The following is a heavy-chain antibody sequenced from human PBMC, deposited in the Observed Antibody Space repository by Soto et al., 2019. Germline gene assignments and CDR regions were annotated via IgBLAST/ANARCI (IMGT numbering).Heavy chain of an antibody. V-gene: IGHV1-69*02. CDR3: ARSLGGYDFWSGYSTTSGFDY. CDR1: GGTFSSYT. D-gene: IGHD3-3*01. CDR2: IIPILGIA. J-gene: IGHJ4*02. Sequence: QVQLVQSGAEVKKPGSSVKVSCKASGGTFSSYTISWVRQAPGQGLEWMGRIIPILGIANYAQKFQGRGTITADKSTSTAYMELSSLRSEDTAVYYCARSLGGYDFWSGYSTTSGFDYLGQGTLVTVSS.